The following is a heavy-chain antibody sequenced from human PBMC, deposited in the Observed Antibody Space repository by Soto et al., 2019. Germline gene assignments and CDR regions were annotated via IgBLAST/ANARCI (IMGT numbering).Heavy chain of an antibody. J-gene: IGHJ6*02. D-gene: IGHD3-9*01. Sequence: GGSLRLSCAASGFTFSDYWMNWVRQAPGKGLEWVAVISYDGSNKYYADSVKGRFTISRDNSKNTLYLQMNSLRAEDTAVYYCAKDVSPSYYDILTVNYYGMDVWGQGTTVTVSS. CDR2: ISYDGSNK. CDR3: AKDVSPSYYDILTVNYYGMDV. V-gene: IGHV3-30*18. CDR1: GFTFSDYW.